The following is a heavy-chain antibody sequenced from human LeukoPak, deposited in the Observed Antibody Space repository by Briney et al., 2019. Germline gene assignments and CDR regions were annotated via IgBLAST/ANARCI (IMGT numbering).Heavy chain of an antibody. Sequence: PSETLSLTCTVSGASFSSYYWSWIRQPPGKGLEWIGYIYYSGSTNYNPSLKSRVTISVDTSKNQFSLKLSSVTAADTAVYYCARDRMAYYDFWSGLDIWGQGTMVTVSS. V-gene: IGHV4-59*01. CDR3: ARDRMAYYDFWSGLDI. D-gene: IGHD3-3*01. J-gene: IGHJ3*02. CDR1: GASFSSYY. CDR2: IYYSGST.